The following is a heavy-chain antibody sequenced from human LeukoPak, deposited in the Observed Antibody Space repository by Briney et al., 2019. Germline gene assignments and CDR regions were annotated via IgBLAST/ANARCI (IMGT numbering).Heavy chain of an antibody. CDR3: ARGFSFDP. V-gene: IGHV4-39*07. Sequence: SETLSLTCTVSGGSISSSSYYWGWIRQPPGKGLEWIGSIYYSGSTYYNPSLKSRVTISVDTSKNQFSLKLSSVTAADTAMYYCARGFSFDPWGQGTLVTVSS. CDR2: IYYSGST. J-gene: IGHJ5*02. CDR1: GGSISSSSYY.